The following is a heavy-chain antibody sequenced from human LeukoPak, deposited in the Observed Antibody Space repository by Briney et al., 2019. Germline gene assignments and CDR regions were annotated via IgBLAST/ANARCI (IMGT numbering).Heavy chain of an antibody. J-gene: IGHJ1*01. Sequence: GGSLRLSCAASGFTFSSYAMSWVRQAPGKGLEWVSAISGSGGSTYYADSVKGRFTISRDNSKNTLYLQMNSLRAEDTAVYYCPNTYYYDSSGYLEYFQHWGQGTLVTVYS. CDR2: ISGSGGST. CDR3: PNTYYYDSSGYLEYFQH. CDR1: GFTFSSYA. D-gene: IGHD3-22*01. V-gene: IGHV3-23*01.